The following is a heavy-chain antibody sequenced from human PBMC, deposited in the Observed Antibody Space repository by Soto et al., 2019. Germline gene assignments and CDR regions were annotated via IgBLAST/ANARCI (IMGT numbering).Heavy chain of an antibody. J-gene: IGHJ6*02. CDR1: GFTFSSYA. CDR3: ARVXYRSQHHGLTYYYGMDV. D-gene: IGHD3-16*02. V-gene: IGHV3-30-3*01. Sequence: GGSLRLSCAASGFTFSSYAMHWVRQAPGKGLEWVAVISYDGSNKYYADSVKGRFTISRDNSKNTLYLQMNSLRAEDTAVYYCARVXYRSQHHGLTYYYGMDVWGQGTTVTVSS. CDR2: ISYDGSNK.